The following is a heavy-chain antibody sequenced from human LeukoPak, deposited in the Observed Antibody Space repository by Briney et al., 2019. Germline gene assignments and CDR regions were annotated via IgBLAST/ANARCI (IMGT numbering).Heavy chain of an antibody. CDR3: ATRGSDFWSGFDY. V-gene: IGHV1-24*01. CDR2: FDPENAEI. D-gene: IGHD3-3*01. CDR1: GDTLRELP. J-gene: IGHJ4*02. Sequence: ASVKVSCTLSGDTLRELPIQWVRQAGGKGLEWMAGFDPENAEIVYAQKFQGRVTMTEDTSTNTAYMELTSLTSDDTALYYCATRGSDFWSGFDYWGQGTQVTVSS.